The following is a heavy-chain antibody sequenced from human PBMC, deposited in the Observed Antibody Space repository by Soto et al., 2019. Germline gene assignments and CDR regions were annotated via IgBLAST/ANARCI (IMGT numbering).Heavy chain of an antibody. CDR3: ARNMAREVTLGS. CDR1: GGSMNSGNW. CDR2: IYHTGST. V-gene: IGHV4-4*02. D-gene: IGHD3-10*01. J-gene: IGHJ4*02. Sequence: QVQLQESGPGLVKPSETLSLTCAISGGSMNSGNWWSWVRQPPGKGLEWIGEIYHTGSTNYNPSLKRRVTMSVDKSKNQFSLKMKSVTAADTAVYYCARNMAREVTLGSWGQGTLVTVSS.